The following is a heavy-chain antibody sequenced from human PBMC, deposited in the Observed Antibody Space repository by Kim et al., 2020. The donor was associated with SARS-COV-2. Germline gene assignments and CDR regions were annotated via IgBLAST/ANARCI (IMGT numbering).Heavy chain of an antibody. CDR1: GFTFSSYG. Sequence: GGSLRLSCAASGFTFSSYGMHWVRQAPGKGLEWVAVIWYDGSNEYYADSVKGRFTISRDNSKNTLYLQMNSLRAEDTAVYYCARDIVVVPAANLGYYYYGMDVWGQGTTVTVSS. CDR3: ARDIVVVPAANLGYYYYGMDV. V-gene: IGHV3-33*01. J-gene: IGHJ6*02. D-gene: IGHD2-2*01. CDR2: IWYDGSNE.